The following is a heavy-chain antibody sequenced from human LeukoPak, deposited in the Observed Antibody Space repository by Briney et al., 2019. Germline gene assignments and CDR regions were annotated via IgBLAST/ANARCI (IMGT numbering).Heavy chain of an antibody. CDR3: ATSQGIAVAGRGLDY. CDR1: GFTFSSYE. V-gene: IGHV3-48*03. Sequence: QPGGSLRLSCAASGFTFSSYEMNWVRQAPGKGLEWVSYISSSGSTIYYADSVKGRFTISRDNAKNSLYLQMNSLRSDDTAVYYCATSQGIAVAGRGLDYWGQGTLVTVSS. CDR2: ISSSGSTI. D-gene: IGHD6-19*01. J-gene: IGHJ4*02.